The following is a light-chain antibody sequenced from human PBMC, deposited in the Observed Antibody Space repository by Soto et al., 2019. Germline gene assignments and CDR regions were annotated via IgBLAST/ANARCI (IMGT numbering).Light chain of an antibody. V-gene: IGKV3-11*01. CDR2: DAS. CDR1: QRGGHS. J-gene: IGKJ4*01. Sequence: DIVLTQSPATLSLSPGERASPPFRAQQRGGHSLAWYQQKLGQPPRLLIYDASTRATGVPARFSGSGSGTDFTLTISSLEPEDFAVYYCQQRTSWPLLTFGGGTKVEIK. CDR3: QQRTSWPLLT.